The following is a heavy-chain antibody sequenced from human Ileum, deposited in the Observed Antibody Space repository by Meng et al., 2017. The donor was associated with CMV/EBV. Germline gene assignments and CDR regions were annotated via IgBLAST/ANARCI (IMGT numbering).Heavy chain of an antibody. J-gene: IGHJ4*02. CDR3: ARGIRELDQ. CDR1: GFTFDDYG. V-gene: IGHV3-20*04. Sequence: LSCTASGFTFDDYGMTWVRQAPGKGLEWVSSIHWDGSRVGYADSLKGRFTISRDNAKNSLYMQMNSLRAEDTALYYCARGIRELDQWGQGTLVTVSS. CDR2: IHWDGSRV. D-gene: IGHD5-24*01.